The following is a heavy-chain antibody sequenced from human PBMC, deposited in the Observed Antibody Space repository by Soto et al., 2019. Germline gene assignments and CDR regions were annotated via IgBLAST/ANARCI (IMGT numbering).Heavy chain of an antibody. CDR3: ARAEDSSGYSTLHLIDY. J-gene: IGHJ4*02. V-gene: IGHV1-8*01. CDR1: GYTFTSYD. CDR2: MNPNSGNT. D-gene: IGHD3-22*01. Sequence: QVQLVQSGAEVKKPGASVKVSCKASGYTFTSYDINWVRQATGQGLEWMGWMNPNSGNTGYAQKFQGRVTMTRNTSISTAYMELSSLRSEDTAVYYCARAEDSSGYSTLHLIDYWGQGTLVTVSS.